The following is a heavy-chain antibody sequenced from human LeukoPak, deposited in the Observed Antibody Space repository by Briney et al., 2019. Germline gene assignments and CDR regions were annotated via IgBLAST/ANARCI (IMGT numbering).Heavy chain of an antibody. CDR1: GFTFSSYG. CDR3: AKDDSSWPFQH. CDR2: IWYDGSNK. V-gene: IGHV3-33*06. D-gene: IGHD6-13*01. J-gene: IGHJ1*01. Sequence: GRSLRLSCAASGFTFSSYGMHWVRQAPGKGLEWVAVIWYDGSNKYYADSVKGRFTISRDNSKNTLYLQMNSLRAEDTAVYYCAKDDSSWPFQHWGQGTLVTVSS.